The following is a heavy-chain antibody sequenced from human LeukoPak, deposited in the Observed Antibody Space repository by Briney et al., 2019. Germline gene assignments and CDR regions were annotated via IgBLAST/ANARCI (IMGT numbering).Heavy chain of an antibody. V-gene: IGHV4-4*07. Sequence: PSETLSLTCTVSAGSISSYYWSWIRQPAGKGMEWIGRIYTSGSTNYNPSLKSRVTMSVDTSKNQFSLKLRSVTAADTAEYYCARETEYSYGYHYYYYMDVWGKGTTVTISS. CDR2: IYTSGST. J-gene: IGHJ6*03. CDR3: ARETEYSYGYHYYYYMDV. D-gene: IGHD5-18*01. CDR1: AGSISSYY.